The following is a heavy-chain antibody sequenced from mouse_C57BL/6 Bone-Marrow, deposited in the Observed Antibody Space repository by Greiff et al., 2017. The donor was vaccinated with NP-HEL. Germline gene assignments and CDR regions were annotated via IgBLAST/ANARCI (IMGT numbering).Heavy chain of an antibody. Sequence: EVMLVESGGGLVQPGGSLKLSCAASGFTFSDYYMYWVRQTPEKRLEWVAYISNGGGSTYYPDTVKGRFTISRDNAKNTLYLQMSRLKSEDTAMYYCAREAYGNYLFAYWGQGTLVTVSA. CDR1: GFTFSDYY. CDR2: ISNGGGST. CDR3: AREAYGNYLFAY. D-gene: IGHD2-10*02. V-gene: IGHV5-12*01. J-gene: IGHJ3*01.